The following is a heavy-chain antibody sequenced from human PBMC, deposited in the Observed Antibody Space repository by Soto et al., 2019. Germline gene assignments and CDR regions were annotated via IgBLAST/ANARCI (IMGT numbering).Heavy chain of an antibody. Sequence: QVQLVESGGGVVQPGRSLGLSCAASGFTFNTYGMHWVRQAPGKGLEWVAAISYDGINKYYVDSVKGRFTISRDNSKNTLYVQMNSLRAEVMALYYCARSPQPTRGIHWYFDLWGRGILVTVSS. D-gene: IGHD1-26*01. CDR2: ISYDGINK. CDR3: ARSPQPTRGIHWYFDL. V-gene: IGHV3-30*03. CDR1: GFTFNTYG. J-gene: IGHJ2*01.